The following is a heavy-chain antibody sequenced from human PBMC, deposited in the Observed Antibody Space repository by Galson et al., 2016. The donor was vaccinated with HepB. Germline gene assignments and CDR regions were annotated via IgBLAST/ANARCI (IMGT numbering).Heavy chain of an antibody. D-gene: IGHD5-12*01. CDR1: GDSISDGGYY. CDR2: IYYSGNT. CDR3: ARIPFSGYGLYWFFDI. J-gene: IGHJ2*01. V-gene: IGHV4-61*08. Sequence: SETLSLTCTVSGDSISDGGYYWNWIRQHPGKGLEWIGYIYYSGNTNYDPSLKSRVTISVDTSKNQFSLNLSSVTAADTAVYYCARIPFSGYGLYWFFDIWGRGTLVTVSS.